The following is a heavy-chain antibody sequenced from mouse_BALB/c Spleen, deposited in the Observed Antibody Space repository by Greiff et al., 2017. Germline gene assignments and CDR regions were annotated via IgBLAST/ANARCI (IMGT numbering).Heavy chain of an antibody. CDR2: IDPANGNT. V-gene: IGHV14-3*02. D-gene: IGHD1-1*01. J-gene: IGHJ2*01. CDR3: ARGGYGSSYDFDY. CDR1: GFNIKDTY. Sequence: EVKLMESGAELVKPGASVKLSCTASGFNIKDTYMHWVKQRPEQGLEWIGRIDPANGNTKYDPKFQGKATITADTSSNTAYLQLSSLTSEDTAVYYCARGGYGSSYDFDYWGQGTTLTVSS.